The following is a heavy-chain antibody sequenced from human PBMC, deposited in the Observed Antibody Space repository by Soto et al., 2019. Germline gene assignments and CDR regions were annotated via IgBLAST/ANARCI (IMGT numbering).Heavy chain of an antibody. V-gene: IGHV4-61*01. CDR1: GGSVSSGSYC. CDR2: IYYSGST. Sequence: SETLSLTCTVSGGSVSSGSYCWSWIRQPPGKGLEWIGYIYYSGSTNYNPSLKSRVTISVDTSKNQFSLKLSSVTAADTAVYYCAREVVAATPVFYYYYGTDVWGQGTTVTVSS. J-gene: IGHJ6*02. CDR3: AREVVAATPVFYYYYGTDV. D-gene: IGHD2-15*01.